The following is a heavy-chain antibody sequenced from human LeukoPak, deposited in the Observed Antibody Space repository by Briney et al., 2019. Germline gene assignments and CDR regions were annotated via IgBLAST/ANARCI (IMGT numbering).Heavy chain of an antibody. CDR2: IWYDGTTK. CDR3: STEDVSGSFDY. CDR1: GFTFSSYG. J-gene: IGHJ4*02. Sequence: GGALRLSCAASGFTFSSYGMHWGRQAPGPGLGLVAVIWYDGTTKYYADSVKGRFAISRDNSKNTLYLQMNSLSVEDTAVYFCSTEDVSGSFDYWGQGTPVTVSS. V-gene: IGHV3-33*03. D-gene: IGHD3-10*01.